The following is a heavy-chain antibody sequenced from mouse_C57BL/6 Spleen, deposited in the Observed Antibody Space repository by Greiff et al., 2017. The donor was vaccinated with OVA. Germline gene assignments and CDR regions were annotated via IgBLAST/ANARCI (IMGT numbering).Heavy chain of an antibody. CDR3: TELLTTVVATDIDV. V-gene: IGHV1-15*01. Sequence: QVQLQQSGAELVRPGASVTLSCKASGYTFTDYEMHWVKQTPVHGLEWIGAIDPETGGTAYNQKFKGKAILTADKSSSTAYMELRSLTSEDSAVYYCTELLTTVVATDIDVWGTGTTVTVSS. CDR2: IDPETGGT. D-gene: IGHD1-1*01. CDR1: GYTFTDYE. J-gene: IGHJ1*03.